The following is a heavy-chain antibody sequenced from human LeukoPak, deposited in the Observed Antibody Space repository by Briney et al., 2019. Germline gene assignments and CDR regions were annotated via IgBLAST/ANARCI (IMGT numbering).Heavy chain of an antibody. CDR3: ARVQDYGDYPDY. D-gene: IGHD4-17*01. J-gene: IGHJ4*02. CDR2: INPNSGGT. V-gene: IGHV1-2*02. CDR1: GYTFTGYY. Sequence: ASVKVSCKASGYTFTGYYLHWVRQAPGQGLEWMGWINPNSGGTNHAQKFQGRVTMTRDTSISTAYMGLSRLRSDDTAVYYCARVQDYGDYPDYWGQGTLVTVSP.